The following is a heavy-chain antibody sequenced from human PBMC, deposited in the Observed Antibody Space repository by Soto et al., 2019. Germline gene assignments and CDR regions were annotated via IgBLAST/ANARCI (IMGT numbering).Heavy chain of an antibody. D-gene: IGHD3-10*01. V-gene: IGHV3-53*01. J-gene: IGHJ4*01. CDR2: IYSGGNT. Sequence: GSLRLYCAASGFTFSSYWMSWVRRAPGKGLEWVSVIYSGGNTYYADSVKGRFTISRDNSKNTVYLQMNSLRAEDTAVYYCASVPYYYDRRGLVTYSGQRTLDPGSS. CDR3: ASVPYYYDRRGLVTY. CDR1: GFTFSSYW.